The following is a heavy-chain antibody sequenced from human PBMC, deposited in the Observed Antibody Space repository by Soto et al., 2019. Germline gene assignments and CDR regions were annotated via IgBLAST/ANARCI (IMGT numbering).Heavy chain of an antibody. CDR2: ISAYNGNT. J-gene: IGHJ5*02. D-gene: IGHD3-10*01. CDR3: ARLTYYGSGSPWFDP. V-gene: IGHV1-18*01. CDR1: GYTFTSYG. Sequence: ASVKVSCKASGYTFTSYGISWVRQAPGQGLEWMGWISAYNGNTNYAQKLQGRVTMTTDTSTSTAYVELRSLRSDDTAVYYCARLTYYGSGSPWFDPWGQGTLVTVSS.